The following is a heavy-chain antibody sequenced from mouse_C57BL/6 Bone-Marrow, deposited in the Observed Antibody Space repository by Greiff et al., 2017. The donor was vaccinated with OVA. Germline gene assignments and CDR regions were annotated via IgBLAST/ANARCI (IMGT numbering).Heavy chain of an antibody. CDR2: IGPGSGST. CDR1: GYTFTDYY. D-gene: IGHD1-1*01. J-gene: IGHJ3*01. CDR3: AGVYYCGTAWFAY. V-gene: IGHV1-77*01. Sequence: QVQLQQSGAELVKPGASVKISCTASGYTFTDYYINWVKQRPGQGLEWIGKIGPGSGSTNSNEKFKGKATLTADKSSSTAYLQLSSLTSADSAVYFGAGVYYCGTAWFAYWGQGTLVTVSA.